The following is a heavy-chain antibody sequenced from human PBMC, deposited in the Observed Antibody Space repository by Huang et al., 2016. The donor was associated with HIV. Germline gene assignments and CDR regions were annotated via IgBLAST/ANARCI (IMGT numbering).Heavy chain of an antibody. CDR1: GFPFSNFA. D-gene: IGHD6-19*01. CDR2: MSYDGSNQ. V-gene: IGHV3-30-3*01. J-gene: IGHJ4*02. Sequence: QVHLMESGGGVVQPGRSLRLSCAASGFPFSNFAMHWVRQAPGKGLEWVAVMSYDGSNQYYADSVKYRFTISRDNSKNTLYLLMNSLRPEDTAVYYCAGGFTGSAWSYFDFWGQGTLVTVST. CDR3: AGGFTGSAWSYFDF.